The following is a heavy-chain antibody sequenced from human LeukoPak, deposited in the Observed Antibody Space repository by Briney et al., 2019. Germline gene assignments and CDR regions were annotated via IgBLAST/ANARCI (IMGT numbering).Heavy chain of an antibody. V-gene: IGHV3-23*01. CDR1: GFTFSSYA. Sequence: GGSLRLSCAASGFTFSSYAMSWVRQAPGKGLEWVSAISGSGGSTYHADSVKGRFTISRDNSKNTMYLQMNSLRAEDTAVYYCAKDRRACSSSSCYYRFDYWGQGTLVTVSS. CDR2: ISGSGGST. CDR3: AKDRRACSSSSCYYRFDY. D-gene: IGHD2-2*01. J-gene: IGHJ4*02.